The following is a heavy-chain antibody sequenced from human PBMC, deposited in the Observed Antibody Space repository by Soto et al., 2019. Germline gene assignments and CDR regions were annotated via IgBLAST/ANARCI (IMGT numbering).Heavy chain of an antibody. CDR3: ARGRGAAADYFGF. CDR2: ISSSTSHT. Sequence: QVQLVESGGGLVKPGGSLRLSCAVSGFTFSDYYMTWIRQAPGKGLEWVSYISSSTSHTNYADSVKGRFTISRDNAKNSLVLQMNSLRAEDTAVYYCARGRGAAADYFGFWGQGTLVTVSS. CDR1: GFTFSDYY. J-gene: IGHJ4*02. V-gene: IGHV3-11*05. D-gene: IGHD6-13*01.